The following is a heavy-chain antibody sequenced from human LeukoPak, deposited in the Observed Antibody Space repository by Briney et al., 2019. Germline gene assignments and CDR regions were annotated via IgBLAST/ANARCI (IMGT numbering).Heavy chain of an antibody. D-gene: IGHD3-9*01. CDR2: IIPIFGTA. V-gene: IGHV1-69*01. CDR3: ARGGDILTGQFFFDY. Sequence: GSSVKVSCKASGGTFSSYAISWVRQAPGQGLEWMGGIIPIFGTANYAQKFQGRVTITADESMSTAYMELSSLRSEDTAVYYCARGGDILTGQFFFDYWGQGTLVTVSS. CDR1: GGTFSSYA. J-gene: IGHJ4*02.